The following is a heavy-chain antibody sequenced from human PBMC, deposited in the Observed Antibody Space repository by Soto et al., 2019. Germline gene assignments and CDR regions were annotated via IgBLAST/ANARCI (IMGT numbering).Heavy chain of an antibody. V-gene: IGHV3-48*02. CDR2: ISSSTSAI. D-gene: IGHD3-22*01. CDR3: ARRRDYYDSSGNWYFDL. J-gene: IGHJ2*01. CDR1: GFTFNTYS. Sequence: EVQLVESGGGLVQPGGSLRLSCAASGFTFNTYSMNWVRQAPGKGLEWVSYISSSTSAIYYADSVKGRFTTSRDNAKNSLFLQMNSLRDEDSAVYYCARRRDYYDSSGNWYFDLWGRGTLVTVSS.